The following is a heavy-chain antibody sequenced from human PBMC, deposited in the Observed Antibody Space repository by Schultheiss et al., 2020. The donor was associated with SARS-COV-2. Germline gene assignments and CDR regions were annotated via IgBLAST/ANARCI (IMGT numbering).Heavy chain of an antibody. V-gene: IGHV1-69*06. D-gene: IGHD6-19*01. CDR2: IIPIFGTA. Sequence: SVKVSCKASGGTFSSYAISWVRQAPGQGVEWMGGIIPIFGTANYAQKFQGRVTITADKSTSTAYMELSSLRSDDTAVYYCSRVPRSPFAAVKQWLFNYWGQGALVTVSS. CDR1: GGTFSSYA. CDR3: SRVPRSPFAAVKQWLFNY. J-gene: IGHJ4*02.